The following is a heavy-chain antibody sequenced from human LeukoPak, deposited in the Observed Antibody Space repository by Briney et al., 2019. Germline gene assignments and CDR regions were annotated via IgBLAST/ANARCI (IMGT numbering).Heavy chain of an antibody. CDR1: CGSISSYY. Sequence: SETLSLTCTVSCGSISSYYWSWIRQPPGKGLEWIGYIHHSGSTNYSPSLKSRVTISVDVSKNQFSLKLSSMTAADTAVYYCARSHYRMTTITVFDYWGQGTLVTVSS. J-gene: IGHJ4*02. V-gene: IGHV4-59*08. CDR2: IHHSGST. D-gene: IGHD5-12*01. CDR3: ARSHYRMTTITVFDY.